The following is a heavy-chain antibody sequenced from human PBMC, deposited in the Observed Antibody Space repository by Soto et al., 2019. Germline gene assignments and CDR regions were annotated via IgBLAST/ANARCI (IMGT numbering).Heavy chain of an antibody. V-gene: IGHV3-9*01. CDR2: LSWNSVSI. Sequence: GGSLRLSCAASGFTFDDYAMHWVRQAPGKGLEWVSGLSWNSVSIGYADSVKGRFIISRDNAKNSLYLQMNSLRAEDTALYYCAKTTVRGSYRRYYLDYWGQGTLVTVSS. D-gene: IGHD3-16*02. CDR1: GFTFDDYA. J-gene: IGHJ4*02. CDR3: AKTTVRGSYRRYYLDY.